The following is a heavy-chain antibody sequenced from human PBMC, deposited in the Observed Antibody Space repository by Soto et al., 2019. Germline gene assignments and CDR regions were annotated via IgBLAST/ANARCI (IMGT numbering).Heavy chain of an antibody. D-gene: IGHD2-2*01. CDR3: ERGIVVARGAGYFAF. V-gene: IGHV3-7*04. CDR1: GFTFSSYW. Sequence: EVQLVESGGTLVQPGGSLRFSCVASGFTFSSYWMTWVRQAPGKGLEWVGNIKQDGGEKNYVDSVKGRFTISRDNAKNSLYWEMYSLRAGDTAVDYCERGIVVARGAGYFAFWGPGTVVTVSS. J-gene: IGHJ4*02. CDR2: IKQDGGEK.